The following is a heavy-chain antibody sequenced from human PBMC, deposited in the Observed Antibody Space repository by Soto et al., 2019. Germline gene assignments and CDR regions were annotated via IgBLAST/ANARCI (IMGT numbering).Heavy chain of an antibody. Sequence: EVHLVESGGVVVQPGGSLRLSCAVSGFTFEAYTMHWVRQGPGKGLEWVSLISWDGGITHYADSVKGGFTIARDNGKNSLFLEMSSLRPDDTALYYCAKDSYDILTGQKRYFDSWGQGTRVTVSA. CDR1: GFTFEAYT. D-gene: IGHD3-9*01. V-gene: IGHV3-43*01. CDR2: ISWDGGIT. CDR3: AKDSYDILTGQKRYFDS. J-gene: IGHJ4*02.